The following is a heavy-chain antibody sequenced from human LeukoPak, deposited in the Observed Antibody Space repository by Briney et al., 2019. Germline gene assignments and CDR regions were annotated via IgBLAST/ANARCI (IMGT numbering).Heavy chain of an antibody. CDR3: ASILYGGNIFDY. CDR2: IKQDGSEK. V-gene: IGHV3-7*01. D-gene: IGHD4-23*01. J-gene: IGHJ4*02. CDR1: GFTFSSYW. Sequence: PGGSLRLSCAASGFTFSSYWMSWVRQAPGKGLEWVANIKQDGSEKYYVDSVKGRFTISRDSAKNSLYLQMNSLRAEDTAVYYCASILYGGNIFDYWGQGTLVTVSS.